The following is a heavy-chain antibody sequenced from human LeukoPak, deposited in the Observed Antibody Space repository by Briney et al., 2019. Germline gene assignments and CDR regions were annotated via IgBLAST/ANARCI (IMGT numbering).Heavy chain of an antibody. J-gene: IGHJ6*03. V-gene: IGHV3-23*01. CDR3: AKDRGYDSTDHYMDV. CDR2: ISGSGGST. CDR1: GFTFSSHA. Sequence: PGGSLRLSCAASGFTFSSHAMSWVRQATGRGLEWVSAISGSGGSTYYADSVKGRFTISRDNSKNTLYLQMNSLGAEDTAVYYCAKDRGYDSTDHYMDVWGKGTTVTISS. D-gene: IGHD3-3*01.